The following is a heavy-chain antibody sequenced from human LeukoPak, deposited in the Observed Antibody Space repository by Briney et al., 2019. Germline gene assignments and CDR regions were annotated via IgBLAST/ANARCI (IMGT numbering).Heavy chain of an antibody. CDR2: IYYSGST. Sequence: KPSETLSLTCTVSGGSISSYHWSWIPQPPGKGLEWIGYIYYSGSTNYNPSLKSRVTISVDTSKNQFSLKLSSVTAAETAVYYCARVVAGRRFDPWGQGTLVTVSS. V-gene: IGHV4-59*01. CDR1: GGSISSYH. CDR3: ARVVAGRRFDP. D-gene: IGHD6-19*01. J-gene: IGHJ5*02.